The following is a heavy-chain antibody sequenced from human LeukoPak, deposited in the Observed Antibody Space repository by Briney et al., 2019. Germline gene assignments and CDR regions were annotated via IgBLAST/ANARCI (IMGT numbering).Heavy chain of an antibody. V-gene: IGHV3-21*01. Sequence: GGSLRLSCAASGFTFSSYSMNWVRQAPGKGLEWVSSISSSSSYIYYADSVKGRFTISRGNAKNSLYLQMNSLRAEDTAVYYCARGNIYCSSTSCPPVGAFDIWGQGTMVTVSS. CDR3: ARGNIYCSSTSCPPVGAFDI. D-gene: IGHD2-2*01. CDR1: GFTFSSYS. J-gene: IGHJ3*02. CDR2: ISSSSSYI.